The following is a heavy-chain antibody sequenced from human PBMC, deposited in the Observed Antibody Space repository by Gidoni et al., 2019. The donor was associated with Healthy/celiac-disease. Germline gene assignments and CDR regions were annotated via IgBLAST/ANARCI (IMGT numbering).Heavy chain of an antibody. J-gene: IGHJ4*02. CDR1: GYTFTSYD. Sequence: QLQLVQSGAEVKQPGSSVQVSCTASGYTFTSYDINWVRQATGQGLEWMGWMNPNSGNTGYAQKFQGRGTMTRNTSRRTAYMELSSLRSEDTAVYYCARARTPYSSSSAVFDYWGQGTLVTVSS. CDR3: ARARTPYSSSSAVFDY. D-gene: IGHD6-6*01. V-gene: IGHV1-8*01. CDR2: MNPNSGNT.